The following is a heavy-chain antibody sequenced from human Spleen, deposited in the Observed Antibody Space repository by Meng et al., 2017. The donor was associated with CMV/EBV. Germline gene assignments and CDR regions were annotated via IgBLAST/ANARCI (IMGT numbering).Heavy chain of an antibody. CDR1: GGSISSNGYY. D-gene: IGHD1-7*01. CDR3: ARVRTGTILN. J-gene: IGHJ4*02. CDR2: INHSGST. V-gene: IGHV4-39*07. Sequence: SETLSLTCTVSGGSISSNGYYWGWIRQPPGKGLEWIGEINHSGSTNYNPSLKSRVTISVDTSKNQFSLKLSSVTAADTAVYYCARVRTGTILNWGQGTLVTVSS.